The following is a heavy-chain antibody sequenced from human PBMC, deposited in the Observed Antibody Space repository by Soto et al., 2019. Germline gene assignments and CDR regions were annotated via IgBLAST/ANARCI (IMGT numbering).Heavy chain of an antibody. CDR2: ISSSTTTI. Sequence: EVMLVESGGGLVPPGGSLRLSCAVSGFSFMDYSMNWVRQAPGKGLEWISYISSSTTTIYYAESVTGRFTISRDNAKNSLSLHLNSVRVEATAVLGCASQSGPYSASGSYYDLRFGGQGALVSGSS. V-gene: IGHV3-48*01. J-gene: IGHJ4*02. CDR1: GFSFMDYS. CDR3: ASQSGPYSASGSYYDLRF. D-gene: IGHD3-10*01.